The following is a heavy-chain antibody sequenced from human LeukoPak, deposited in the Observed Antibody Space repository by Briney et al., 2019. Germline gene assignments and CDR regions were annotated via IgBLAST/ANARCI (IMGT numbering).Heavy chain of an antibody. CDR2: ISDSGDRT. V-gene: IGHV3-23*01. CDR3: AKDAPRTSGWYYFDY. D-gene: IGHD6-19*01. J-gene: IGHJ4*02. Sequence: PGGSLRLSCAASGFTSSSYDMNWVRQVPGKGLEWVSGISDSGDRTYYADSVKGRFTISRDNSKNTLYLQMNSLRAEDTAVYYCAKDAPRTSGWYYFDYWGQGTLVTVSS. CDR1: GFTSSSYD.